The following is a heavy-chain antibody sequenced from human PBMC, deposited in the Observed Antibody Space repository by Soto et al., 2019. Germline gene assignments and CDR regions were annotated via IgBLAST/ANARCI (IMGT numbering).Heavy chain of an antibody. Sequence: QVKLLQSGAEVKKPGASVKVSCKASGYTFTSYEINWVRQATGQGLEYLGWMNPDSGKTAYVQKFQGRVTMTWDTSISTAYMELSSLRSEDTAVYFCARGIKYGAYSIWFDPWGQGTLVTVSS. D-gene: IGHD4-17*01. V-gene: IGHV1-8*01. CDR2: MNPDSGKT. J-gene: IGHJ5*02. CDR1: GYTFTSYE. CDR3: ARGIKYGAYSIWFDP.